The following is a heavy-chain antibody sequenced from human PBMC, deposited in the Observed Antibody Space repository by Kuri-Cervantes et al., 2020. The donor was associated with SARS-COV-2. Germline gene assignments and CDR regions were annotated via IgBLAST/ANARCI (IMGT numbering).Heavy chain of an antibody. Sequence: SLSLTCAASGFTFSSYAMHWVRQAPGKGLEWVAVISYDGSNKYYADSVKGRLTISRDNSKNTLYLQMNSLRAEDTAVYYCARDRRYYDFWSGYGNTGDLYYYYYYMDVWGKGTTVTVSS. D-gene: IGHD3-3*01. V-gene: IGHV3-30-3*01. CDR3: ARDRRYYDFWSGYGNTGDLYYYYYYMDV. J-gene: IGHJ6*03. CDR2: ISYDGSNK. CDR1: GFTFSSYA.